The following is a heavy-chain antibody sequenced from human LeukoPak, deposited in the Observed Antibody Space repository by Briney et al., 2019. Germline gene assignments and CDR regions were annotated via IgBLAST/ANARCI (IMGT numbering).Heavy chain of an antibody. V-gene: IGHV3-30*04. CDR3: ARGEHSADAFDI. J-gene: IGHJ3*02. CDR1: GFTFSTYA. Sequence: PGGSLRLSCAASGFTFSTYAMHWVRQAPGKGLEWVTVISYDGNNKYYANSVKGRFTISRDNSKNTLYMQMNSLRAEDTAVYYCARGEHSADAFDIWGQGTMVTVSS. CDR2: ISYDGNNK. D-gene: IGHD1/OR15-1a*01.